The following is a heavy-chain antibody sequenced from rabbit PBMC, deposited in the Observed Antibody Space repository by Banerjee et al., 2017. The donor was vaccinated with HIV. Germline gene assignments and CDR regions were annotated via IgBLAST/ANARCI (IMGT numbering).Heavy chain of an antibody. J-gene: IGHJ4*01. V-gene: IGHV1S45*01. Sequence: QEQLEESGGDLVKPEGSLTLTCTASGFSFSSSYWMCWVRQAPGKGLEWIACIYGGRSGSTYYASWAKGRFTISKASWTTVTLQMTSLTAADTASYFCARDLAGVIGWNFGLWGPGTLVTVS. CDR3: ARDLAGVIGWNFGL. CDR2: IYGGRSGST. D-gene: IGHD4-1*01. CDR1: GFSFSSSYW.